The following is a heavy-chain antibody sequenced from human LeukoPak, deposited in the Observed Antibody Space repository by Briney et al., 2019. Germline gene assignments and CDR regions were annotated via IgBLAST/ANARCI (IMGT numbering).Heavy chain of an antibody. V-gene: IGHV3-21*01. Sequence: GGSLRLSCAASGFTFCTYSMNWVRRASGKGREWVSSISSSSSYIYYADSVKGRFTISRDNAKNSLYLQMNSLRAEDTAVYYWASYSGSYISNWGQGTMVTVSS. CDR2: ISSSSSYI. J-gene: IGHJ4*02. CDR3: ASYSGSYISN. D-gene: IGHD1-26*01. CDR1: GFTFCTYS.